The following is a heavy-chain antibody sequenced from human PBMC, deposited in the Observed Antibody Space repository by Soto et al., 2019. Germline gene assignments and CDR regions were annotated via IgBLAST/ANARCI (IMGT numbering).Heavy chain of an antibody. J-gene: IGHJ6*02. V-gene: IGHV5-51*01. D-gene: IGHD3-10*02. CDR1: GYRFTSSW. Sequence: GESLKISCQSSGYRFTSSWIAWVRQMPGKALEWMGTIYPGDSDTTYSPSFQGPVTISADKSISTAYLQWSSLKASDTAMYYCVRHVRTAGSYGMDVWGQGTRVTVSS. CDR3: VRHVRTAGSYGMDV. CDR2: IYPGDSDT.